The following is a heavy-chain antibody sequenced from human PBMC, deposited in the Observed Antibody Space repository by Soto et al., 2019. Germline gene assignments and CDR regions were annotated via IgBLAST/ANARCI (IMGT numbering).Heavy chain of an antibody. CDR1: GFPFSIYS. J-gene: IGHJ4*02. CDR3: ARTXXGHFDY. V-gene: IGHV3-48*01. Sequence: EVQLVESGGGLVQPGGSLRLSCAASGFPFSIYSMNWVRQAPGKGLEWSSYITSDTNTIKYADSVKGRFTISRDNAKXXXXXXXXXXXXXXXXXXFCARTXXGHFDYWGQGTVVTVSS. CDR2: ITSDTNTI.